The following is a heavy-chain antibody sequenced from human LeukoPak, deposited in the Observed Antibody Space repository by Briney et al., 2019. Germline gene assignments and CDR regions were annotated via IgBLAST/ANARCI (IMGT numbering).Heavy chain of an antibody. V-gene: IGHV3-23*01. CDR3: VKGSIRLDVYNRYFFDY. J-gene: IGHJ4*02. CDR1: GFSFSTYD. D-gene: IGHD5-24*01. Sequence: GGSLRLSCAASGFSFSTYDMSWVRQAPGKGLEWVSGFRGSGGNTYYADSVKGRFTISRDNSKNTLYLQMSSLRVDDTAIYYCVKGSIRLDVYNRYFFDYWGQGTLVTVSS. CDR2: FRGSGGNT.